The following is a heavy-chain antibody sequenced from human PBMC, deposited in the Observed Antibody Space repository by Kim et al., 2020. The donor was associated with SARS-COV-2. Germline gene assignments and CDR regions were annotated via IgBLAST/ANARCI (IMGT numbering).Heavy chain of an antibody. CDR1: GGSFSGYY. V-gene: IGHV4-34*01. Sequence: SETLSLTCAVYGGSFSGYYWSWIRQPPGKGLEWIGEINHSGSTNYNPSLKSRVTISVDTSKNQFSLKLSSVTAADTAVYYCARVKAMVDISDPPNDAFDIWGQGTMVTVSS. CDR3: ARVKAMVDISDPPNDAFDI. J-gene: IGHJ3*02. CDR2: INHSGST. D-gene: IGHD5-18*01.